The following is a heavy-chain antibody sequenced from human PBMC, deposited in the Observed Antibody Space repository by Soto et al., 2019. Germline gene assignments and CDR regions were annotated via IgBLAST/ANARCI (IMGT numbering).Heavy chain of an antibody. CDR2: INPNSGGT. D-gene: IGHD3-3*01. V-gene: IGHV1-2*04. J-gene: IGHJ6*02. CDR1: GYTFTGYY. Sequence: ASVKVSCKASGYTFTGYYMHWVRQAPGQGLEWMGRINPNSGGTNYAQKFQGWVTMTRDTSISTAYMELSRLRSDDTAVYYFAIDGGYYDFWSGYSLAGMDVWGQGTTVTVSS. CDR3: AIDGGYYDFWSGYSLAGMDV.